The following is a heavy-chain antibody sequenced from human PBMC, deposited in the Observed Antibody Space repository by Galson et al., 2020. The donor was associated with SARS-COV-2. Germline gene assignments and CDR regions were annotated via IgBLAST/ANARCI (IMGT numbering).Heavy chain of an antibody. CDR2: IKSKIDGGTA. J-gene: IGHJ4*02. CDR3: TTGAWELNY. D-gene: IGHD1-26*01. V-gene: IGHV3-15*01. CDR1: GFTFTNSW. Sequence: GGSLRLSCAASGFTFTNSWMSWVRQAPGKGLEWVGRIKSKIDGGTADYAAPVKGRLTISRDDSKNTLYVQMNSLKIEDTAVYYCTTGAWELNYWGQGTLVTVSS.